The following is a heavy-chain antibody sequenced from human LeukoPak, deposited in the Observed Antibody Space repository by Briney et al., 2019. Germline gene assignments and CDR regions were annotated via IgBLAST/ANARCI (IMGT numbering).Heavy chain of an antibody. J-gene: IGHJ4*02. CDR1: GGSISSYY. CDR3: AKVDGYNSGWYDY. D-gene: IGHD6-19*01. Sequence: LSLTCTVSGGSISSYYWSWVRQPPGKGLEWVSGISWNSGNIGYADSVKGRFTISRDNAKNSLYLQMDSLRAEDTAFYYCAKVDGYNSGWYDYWGQGTLVTVSS. V-gene: IGHV3-9*01. CDR2: ISWNSGNI.